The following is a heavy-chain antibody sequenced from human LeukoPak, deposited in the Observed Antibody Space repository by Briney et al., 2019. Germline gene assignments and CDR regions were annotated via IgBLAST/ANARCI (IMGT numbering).Heavy chain of an antibody. Sequence: ETLSLTCIVSGGSISSDSFYWGWIRQVPGKGLEWVSAISGSGGSTYYADSVKGRFTISRDNSKNTLYLQMNSLRAGDTAVYYCAKDPYYYDSGYWGQGTLVTVSS. CDR3: AKDPYYYDSGY. CDR1: GGSISSDS. D-gene: IGHD3-22*01. V-gene: IGHV3-23*01. CDR2: ISGSGGST. J-gene: IGHJ4*02.